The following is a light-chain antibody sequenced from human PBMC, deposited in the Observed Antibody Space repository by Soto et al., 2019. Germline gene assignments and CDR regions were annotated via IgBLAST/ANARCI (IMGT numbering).Light chain of an antibody. J-gene: IGLJ1*01. V-gene: IGLV2-14*01. Sequence: QSVLTQLASVSGSPGQSITISCTGTVSDVGGYTYVSWYQQCPGRVPKLMIYEVSYRPSGVSNRFSGSKSGNTASLTISGLQAEDEADYYCSSYTSSSTYVFGTGTKVTVL. CDR3: SSYTSSSTYV. CDR1: VSDVGGYTY. CDR2: EVS.